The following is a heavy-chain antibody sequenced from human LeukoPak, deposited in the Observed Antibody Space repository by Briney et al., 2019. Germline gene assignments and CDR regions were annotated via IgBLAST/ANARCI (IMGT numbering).Heavy chain of an antibody. J-gene: IGHJ4*02. CDR1: GFAFSNYA. CDR3: AKDVCTSPRCLLYFDS. Sequence: QTGGSLRLSCTTSGFAFSNYAMNWVRQAPGKGPEWVSGISGFNTYYADSVKGRFTIFRDNSKNVLHLQMDRLRAEDTAVYSCAKDVCTSPRCLLYFDSWGQGTLVTVSS. D-gene: IGHD2-8*01. V-gene: IGHV3-23*01. CDR2: ISGFNT.